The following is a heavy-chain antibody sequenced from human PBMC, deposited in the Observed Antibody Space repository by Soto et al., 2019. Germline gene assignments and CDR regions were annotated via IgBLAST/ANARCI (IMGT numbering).Heavy chain of an antibody. Sequence: QVQLQQWGAGLLKPSETLSLTCAVYGGSFSGYYWSWIRQPPGKGLEWIGEINHSGSTNYNPSLKSRVTISVDTSKDQSSLKQSSVTAADTAVYYCARGTMVRGVMPWGQGTLVTVSS. J-gene: IGHJ4*02. V-gene: IGHV4-34*01. D-gene: IGHD3-10*01. CDR2: INHSGST. CDR3: ARGTMVRGVMP. CDR1: GGSFSGYY.